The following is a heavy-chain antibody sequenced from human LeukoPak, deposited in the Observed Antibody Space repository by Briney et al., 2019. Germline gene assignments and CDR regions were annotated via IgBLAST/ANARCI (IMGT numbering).Heavy chain of an antibody. D-gene: IGHD2-21*02. V-gene: IGHV3-23*01. J-gene: IGHJ4*02. CDR2: ISDNGGRT. CDR3: AKDLPTKCRGDCPSDY. Sequence: GGSLRLSCAASGFTFRSYAMNWVRQATGKGLEWVSHISDNGGRTYYAESVKGRFAISRDNSKNTLYLQMNSLRVEDTALYYCAKDLPTKCRGDCPSDYWGQGTLVTVSS. CDR1: GFTFRSYA.